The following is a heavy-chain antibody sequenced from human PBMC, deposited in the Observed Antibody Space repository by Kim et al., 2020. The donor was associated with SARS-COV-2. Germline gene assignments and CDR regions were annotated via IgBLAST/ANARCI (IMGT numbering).Heavy chain of an antibody. CDR1: GFTFSSYG. J-gene: IGHJ4*02. CDR3: ARAGKWGDEIQLLDY. V-gene: IGHV3-33*01. D-gene: IGHD5-18*01. CDR2: IWYDGSNK. Sequence: GGSLRLSCAASGFTFSSYGMHWVRQAPGKGLEWVAGIWYDGSNKYYADSVKGRFTISRDNSKNTLYLQMNSLRAEDTAVYYCARAGKWGDEIQLLDYWGQGTLVTVSS.